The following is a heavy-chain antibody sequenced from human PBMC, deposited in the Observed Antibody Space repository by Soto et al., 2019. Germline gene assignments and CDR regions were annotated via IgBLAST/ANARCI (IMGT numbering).Heavy chain of an antibody. CDR3: AKDLGYCTNGVCYSPSYYFDY. CDR1: GFTFSSYA. D-gene: IGHD2-8*01. V-gene: IGHV3-23*01. Sequence: EVQLLESGGGLVQPGGSLRLSCAASGFTFSSYAMSWVRQAPGKGLEWVSAISGSGGSTYYADSVKGRFTISRDNSKNTLYVQMNSLRAEEAAVYYCAKDLGYCTNGVCYSPSYYFDYWGQGTLVTVSS. CDR2: ISGSGGST. J-gene: IGHJ4*02.